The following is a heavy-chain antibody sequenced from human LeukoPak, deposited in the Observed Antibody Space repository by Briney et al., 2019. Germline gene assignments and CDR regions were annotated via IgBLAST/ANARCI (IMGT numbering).Heavy chain of an antibody. CDR2: INQDESAK. CDR1: GFTFSRYW. J-gene: IGHJ3*02. D-gene: IGHD3-22*01. V-gene: IGHV3-7*01. Sequence: AGGSLRLSCAASGFTFSRYWMSWVRQAPGKGLEWVASINQDESAKFYVDSVKGRFTISRDNSKNTLYLQMNSLRAEDTAVYYCARDLTMIVVVMRDDAFDIWGQGTMVTVSS. CDR3: ARDLTMIVVVMRDDAFDI.